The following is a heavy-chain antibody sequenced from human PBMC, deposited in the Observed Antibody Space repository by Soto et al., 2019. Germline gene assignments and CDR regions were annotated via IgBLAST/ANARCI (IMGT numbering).Heavy chain of an antibody. V-gene: IGHV2-5*02. CDR1: GFSLSTSGVG. J-gene: IGHJ4*01. Sequence: QITLKESGPPLVKPTQTLTLTCTSSGFSLSTSGVGVGWIRQPPGKALEWLALIYVEDVKRYSPSLKSRLTTTKDTSHNPVILTTTNMDPVDTSTNSCPHILPGDKFYYWGHGTLVTVSS. CDR3: PHILPGDKFYY. CDR2: IYVEDVK.